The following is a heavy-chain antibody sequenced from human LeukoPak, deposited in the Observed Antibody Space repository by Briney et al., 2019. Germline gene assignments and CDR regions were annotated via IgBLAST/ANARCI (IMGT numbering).Heavy chain of an antibody. D-gene: IGHD5-18*01. CDR2: ISSSSIYI. CDR3: ARVRDTALAEAFDI. Sequence: PGGSLRLSCAASDFTFSSFSMNWVRQAPGKGMEWVSSISSSSIYIYYVDSVKGRFTISRDNAKNSLYLQMNSLRAEDTAVYYCARVRDTALAEAFDIWGQGTMVTVSS. CDR1: DFTFSSFS. V-gene: IGHV3-21*01. J-gene: IGHJ3*02.